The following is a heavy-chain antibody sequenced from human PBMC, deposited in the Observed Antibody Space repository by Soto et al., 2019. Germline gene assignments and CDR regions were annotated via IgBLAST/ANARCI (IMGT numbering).Heavy chain of an antibody. J-gene: IGHJ5*02. CDR1: GGSIRSYY. Sequence: PEETLSLTCTLSGGSIRSYYWSWIRQPPGKGLEWIGYIYYSGSTNYNPSLKSRVTISVDTSMNQFSLKLSSVTAADTAVYYCARGGSGDPLGYCTNGVCPNWFDPWGQGTLVTVSS. D-gene: IGHD2-8*01. CDR2: IYYSGST. V-gene: IGHV4-59*01. CDR3: ARGGSGDPLGYCTNGVCPNWFDP.